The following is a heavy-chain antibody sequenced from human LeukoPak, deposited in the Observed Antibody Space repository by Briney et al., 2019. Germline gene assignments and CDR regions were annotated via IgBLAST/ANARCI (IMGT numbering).Heavy chain of an antibody. V-gene: IGHV1-18*01. CDR1: GYTFTSYG. Sequence: GASVKVSCKASGYTFTSYGISWVRQAPGQGLEWMGWISAYNGNTNYAQKLRGRVTMTTDTFTSTAYMELRSLRSDDTAVYYCARGTHCSSTSCYEAYYYGMDVWGQGTTVTVSS. CDR2: ISAYNGNT. CDR3: ARGTHCSSTSCYEAYYYGMDV. D-gene: IGHD2-2*01. J-gene: IGHJ6*02.